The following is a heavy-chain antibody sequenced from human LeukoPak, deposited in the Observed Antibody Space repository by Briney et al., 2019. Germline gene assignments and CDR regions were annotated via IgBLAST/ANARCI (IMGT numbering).Heavy chain of an antibody. CDR2: MYYSGTT. CDR3: ARHPPRDGSAFDY. Sequence: SETLSLTCTVSGGSISSGTYYWGWIRQPPGKGLEWIASMYYSGTTFYSPSLKSRVTISVDTSKNQLSLKLGSVTAADTAVYYCARHPPRDGSAFDYWGQGTLVTVSS. CDR1: GGSISSGTYY. J-gene: IGHJ4*02. V-gene: IGHV4-39*01.